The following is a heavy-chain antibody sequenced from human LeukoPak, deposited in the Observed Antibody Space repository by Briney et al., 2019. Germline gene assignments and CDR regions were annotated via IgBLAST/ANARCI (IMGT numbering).Heavy chain of an antibody. CDR2: IIPIFGTA. Sequence: SVKVSCKASGGTFISYAISWVRQAPGQGLEWMGGIIPIFGTANYAQKFQGRVTITADESTSTAYMELSSLRSEDTAVYYCARDQGLGYCSSTSCYPARGNWFDPWGQGTLVTVSS. V-gene: IGHV1-69*13. D-gene: IGHD2-2*01. CDR1: GGTFISYA. CDR3: ARDQGLGYCSSTSCYPARGNWFDP. J-gene: IGHJ5*02.